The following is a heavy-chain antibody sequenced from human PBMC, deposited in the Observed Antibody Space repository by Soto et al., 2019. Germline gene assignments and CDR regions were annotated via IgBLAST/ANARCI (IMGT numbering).Heavy chain of an antibody. J-gene: IGHJ6*02. V-gene: IGHV4-31*03. Sequence: QVQLQESGPGLVKPSQTLSLTCTVSGGSISSGGYYWSWIRQHPGKRREWIGYIYYSGSTYYNPSLKSRVTISVDTSKNQFSLKLSSVTAADTAVYYCARAAIRFLVDYGMDVWGQGTTVTVSS. CDR2: IYYSGST. CDR3: ARAAIRFLVDYGMDV. CDR1: GGSISSGGYY. D-gene: IGHD3-3*01.